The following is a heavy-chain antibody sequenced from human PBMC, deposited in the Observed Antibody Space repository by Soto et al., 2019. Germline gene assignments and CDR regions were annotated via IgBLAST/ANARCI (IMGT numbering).Heavy chain of an antibody. J-gene: IGHJ6*03. CDR1: GGSISSSSYY. Sequence: SETLSLTCTVSGGSISSSSYYWGWIRQPPGKGLEWIGSIYYSGSTYYNPSLKSRVTISVDTSKNQFSLELGSVTAADTAVYYCARLPAPGGRSGYYTGYYYYYMDVWGKGTTVTVSS. CDR2: IYYSGST. CDR3: ARLPAPGGRSGYYTGYYYYYMDV. V-gene: IGHV4-39*01. D-gene: IGHD3-3*01.